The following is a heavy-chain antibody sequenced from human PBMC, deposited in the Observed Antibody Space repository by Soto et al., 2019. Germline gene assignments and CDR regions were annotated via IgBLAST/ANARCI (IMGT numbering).Heavy chain of an antibody. CDR2: ISAYNGNT. CDR3: ATDIKKSLNQGDSFDI. CDR1: GYTFTSYG. J-gene: IGHJ3*02. Sequence: ASVKVSCKASGYTFTSYGISWVRQAPGQGLEWMGWISAYNGNTNYAQKLQGRVTMTTDTSTSTAYMELRRLRSDDTAVYYCATDIKKSLNQGDSFDIWGPGKMVT. D-gene: IGHD3-16*02. V-gene: IGHV1-18*04.